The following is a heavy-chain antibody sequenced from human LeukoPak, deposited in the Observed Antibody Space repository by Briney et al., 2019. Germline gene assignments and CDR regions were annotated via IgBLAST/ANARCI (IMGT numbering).Heavy chain of an antibody. V-gene: IGHV4-4*02. D-gene: IGHD3-22*01. CDR1: GGSISSSNW. J-gene: IGHJ4*02. Sequence: SETLSLTCAVSGGSISSSNWWSWVRQPPGKGLEWVGEVYHSGSTNYNPSLKGRVTISVDKSKNQFSLKLSSVTAADTAVYYCARGSTMTENFDYWGQGTLVTVSS. CDR2: VYHSGST. CDR3: ARGSTMTENFDY.